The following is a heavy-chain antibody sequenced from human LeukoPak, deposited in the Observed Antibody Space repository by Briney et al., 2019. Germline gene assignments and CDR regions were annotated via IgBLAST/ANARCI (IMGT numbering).Heavy chain of an antibody. D-gene: IGHD3-22*01. Sequence: GGSLRLSCAASGFTFSSYAMHWVRQAPGKGLEWVAVISYDGSNKYYADSVKGRFTISRDNSKNTPYLQMNSLRAEDTAVYYCARDRSMIVVVILDYWGLGTLVTVSS. CDR2: ISYDGSNK. V-gene: IGHV3-30*01. CDR1: GFTFSSYA. J-gene: IGHJ4*02. CDR3: ARDRSMIVVVILDY.